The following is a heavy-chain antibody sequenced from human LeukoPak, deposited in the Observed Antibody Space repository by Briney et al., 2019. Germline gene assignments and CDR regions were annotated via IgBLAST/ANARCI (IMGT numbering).Heavy chain of an antibody. CDR3: TPVMVEDRGF. CDR2: IKSKNDGETT. CDR1: GFIFNKAW. J-gene: IGHJ4*02. Sequence: GGSLRLSCAASGFIFNKAWMNWVRHAPGKGPEWVGRIKSKNDGETTDYGAPVKGRFTISRDDSNNTLYLQMNSLKTDDTAIYYCTPVMVEDRGFWGQGTLVTVSS. V-gene: IGHV3-15*01. D-gene: IGHD2-15*01.